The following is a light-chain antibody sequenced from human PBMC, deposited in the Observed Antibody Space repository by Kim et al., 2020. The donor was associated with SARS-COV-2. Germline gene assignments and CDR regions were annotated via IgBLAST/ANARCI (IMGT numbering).Light chain of an antibody. CDR3: RQGNST. CDR2: GAS. V-gene: IGKV1-39*01. J-gene: IGKJ2*01. Sequence: DIQMTQSPSSLSASVGDRVTITCRASQSISTYLNWYQQKPGKAPKLLIYGASNLQSGVPSRFSGSGSETDFTLTISTLQPDDFGTYYCRQGNSTFGQGTKLEI. CDR1: QSISTY.